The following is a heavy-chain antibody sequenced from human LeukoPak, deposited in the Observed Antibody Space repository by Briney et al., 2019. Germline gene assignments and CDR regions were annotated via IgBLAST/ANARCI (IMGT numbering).Heavy chain of an antibody. CDR2: IIPIFGTA. J-gene: IGHJ4*02. CDR1: GGTFSSYA. V-gene: IGHV1-69*13. Sequence: SVKVSCKASGGTFSSYAISWVRQAPGQGLEWMGGIIPIFGTANYAQKFQGRVTIIADESTSTAYMELSSLRSEDTAVYYCARGSEVSYYFDYWGQGTLVTVSS. CDR3: ARGSEVSYYFDY.